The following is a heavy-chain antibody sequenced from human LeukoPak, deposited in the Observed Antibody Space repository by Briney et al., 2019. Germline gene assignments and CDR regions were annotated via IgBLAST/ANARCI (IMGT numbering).Heavy chain of an antibody. Sequence: PSETLSLTCAVYGGSFSGYYWSWIRQPPGKGLEWIGEINHSGSTNYNPSLKSRVTISVDTSKNQFSLKLSSVTAADTAVYYCVTGYYFDYWGQGTLSPSPQ. CDR3: VTGYYFDY. CDR2: INHSGST. D-gene: IGHD3-10*01. V-gene: IGHV4-34*01. CDR1: GGSFSGYY. J-gene: IGHJ4*02.